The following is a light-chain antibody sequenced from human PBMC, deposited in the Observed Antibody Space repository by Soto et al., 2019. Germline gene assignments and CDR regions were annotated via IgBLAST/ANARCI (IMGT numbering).Light chain of an antibody. V-gene: IGLV2-14*01. CDR1: SSDVGGYNY. J-gene: IGLJ1*01. Sequence: SALTQPASVSGSPGQSIAISCTGTSSDVGGYNYVSWYQQHPGKAPKLMLYDVSNRPSGVSSRFSGSKSGNTASLTISGLQAEDEADSYCNSYTSSSPYVFGTGTKVTVL. CDR2: DVS. CDR3: NSYTSSSPYV.